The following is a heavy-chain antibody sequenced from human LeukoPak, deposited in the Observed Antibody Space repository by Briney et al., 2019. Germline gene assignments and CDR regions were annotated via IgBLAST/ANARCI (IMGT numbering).Heavy chain of an antibody. J-gene: IGHJ4*02. CDR1: GFTFSSHA. CDR2: LSWDGNIK. D-gene: IGHD2-15*01. CDR3: ARDIGGGYSFDY. Sequence: GGSLRLSCAASGFTFSSHAMHWVRQAPGKGLEWVSFLSWDGNIKYYTDSVKGRFTSSRDNSRNTLYLQMNSLGPQDTAVYYCARDIGGGYSFDYWGQGTLVTVSS. V-gene: IGHV3-30-3*01.